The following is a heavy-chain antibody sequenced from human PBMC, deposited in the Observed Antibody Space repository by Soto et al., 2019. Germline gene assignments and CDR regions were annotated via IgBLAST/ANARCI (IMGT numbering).Heavy chain of an antibody. D-gene: IGHD3-22*01. CDR1: EFSVNSNH. CDR2: IYAGGMT. CDR3: VSRDRSVRAFDI. V-gene: IGHV3-53*01. Sequence: QTGGSLRLSCAASEFSVNSNHMNWVRQAPGKGLEWVSIIYAGGMTYYADSVRGRFTISRDISKNMVYLQMNSLRAEDTAVYYCVSRDRSVRAFDIWGQGTMVTVSS. J-gene: IGHJ3*02.